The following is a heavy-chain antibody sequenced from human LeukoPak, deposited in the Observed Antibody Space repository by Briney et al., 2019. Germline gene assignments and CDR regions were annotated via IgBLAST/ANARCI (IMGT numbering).Heavy chain of an antibody. V-gene: IGHV4-39*07. CDR3: ARVHGDYAGYFDY. D-gene: IGHD4-17*01. CDR2: IYYSVST. CDR1: GGSISSSSYY. J-gene: IGHJ4*02. Sequence: SETLSLTCTVSGGSISSSSYYWGWIRQPPGKGLEWIGSIYYSVSTYYNPSLKSRVTISVDTSKNQFSLKLSSVTAADTAVYYCARVHGDYAGYFDYWGQGTLVTVSS.